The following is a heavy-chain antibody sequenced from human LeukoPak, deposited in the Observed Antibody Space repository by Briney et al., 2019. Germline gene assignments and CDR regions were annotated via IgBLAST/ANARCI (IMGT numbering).Heavy chain of an antibody. CDR3: SKWGDYDVLTGYYDSDF. Sequence: GASLRLSCAASGFTFNNYAMSWVRQAPGKGLEWVSAILGSGRSANYADSVKGRFTISRDNSKNSLFLQMNSLRVEDTALYYCSKWGDYDVLTGYYDSDFWGQGTLVTVSA. CDR2: ILGSGRSA. CDR1: GFTFNNYA. J-gene: IGHJ4*02. V-gene: IGHV3-23*01. D-gene: IGHD3-9*01.